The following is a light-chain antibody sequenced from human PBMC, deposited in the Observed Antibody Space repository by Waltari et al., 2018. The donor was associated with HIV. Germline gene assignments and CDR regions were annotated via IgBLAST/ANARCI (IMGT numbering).Light chain of an antibody. CDR2: DDE. V-gene: IGLV2-18*01. CDR3: AIYTNTDAHDV. CDR1: ISDISDMPANKR. Sequence: QFALTQPPSVSGSPGQSVTISCTGAISDISDMPANKRVSWYQQLQGTAPKLLVCDDEYPPSGVPDRFTGYRFCITASLTSSGLQAADEVDYYCAIYTNTDAHDVYGTVTTVTVL. J-gene: IGLJ1*01.